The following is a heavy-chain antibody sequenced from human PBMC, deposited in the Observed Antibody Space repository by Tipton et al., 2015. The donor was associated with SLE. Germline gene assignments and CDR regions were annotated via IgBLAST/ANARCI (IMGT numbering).Heavy chain of an antibody. CDR1: GVIFSTLA. V-gene: IGHV3-23*01. CDR3: TRVESTSWAFDV. Sequence: SGVIFSTLAMSWVRQAPGKGLEWVSGIRGSGGSTNYADSVKGRFTISRDNAKSTLYLQMNSLRAEDTAVYYCTRVESTSWAFDVWGQGTIVTVSS. D-gene: IGHD1-26*01. CDR2: IRGSGGST. J-gene: IGHJ3*01.